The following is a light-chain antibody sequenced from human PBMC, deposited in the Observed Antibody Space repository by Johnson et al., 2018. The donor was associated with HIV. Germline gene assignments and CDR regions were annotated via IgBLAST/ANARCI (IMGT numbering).Light chain of an antibody. CDR3: GTWDSSLSAAFYG. Sequence: QSVLTQPPSVSAAPGQKVTISCSGSSSNIGNNYVSWYQQLPGTAPKLLIYENNKRPSGIPDRFSGSKSGTSATLGITGLQTGDEADYYCGTWDSSLSAAFYGFGTGTKVTVL. CDR1: SSNIGNNY. CDR2: ENN. V-gene: IGLV1-51*02. J-gene: IGLJ1*01.